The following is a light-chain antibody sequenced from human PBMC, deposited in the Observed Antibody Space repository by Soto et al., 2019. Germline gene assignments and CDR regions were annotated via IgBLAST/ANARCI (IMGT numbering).Light chain of an antibody. Sequence: QSALTQPASVSGSPGQSITISCTGTNSDIGGYNYVSWYQQHPGKAPKLMIYDVGNRPSGVSNRFSASKSGNTASLTISGLQAEDEADYYCASYTSSSTVLFGGGTKLTVL. CDR1: NSDIGGYNY. V-gene: IGLV2-14*03. CDR3: ASYTSSSTVL. J-gene: IGLJ2*01. CDR2: DVG.